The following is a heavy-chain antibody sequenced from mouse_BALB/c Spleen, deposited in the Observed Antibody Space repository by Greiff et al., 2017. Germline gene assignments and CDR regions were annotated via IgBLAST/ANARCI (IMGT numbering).Heavy chain of an antibody. D-gene: IGHD2-1*01. CDR2: IDPYYGGT. J-gene: IGHJ2*01. Sequence: VHVKQSGPELEKPGASVKISCKASGYSFTGYNMNWVKQSNGKSLEWIGNIDPYYGGTSYNQKLKGKATLTVDKSSSTAYMQLKSLTSEDSAVYYCARERGYGNSYYFDYWGQGTTLTVSS. CDR3: ARERGYGNSYYFDY. CDR1: GYSFTGYN. V-gene: IGHV1-39*01.